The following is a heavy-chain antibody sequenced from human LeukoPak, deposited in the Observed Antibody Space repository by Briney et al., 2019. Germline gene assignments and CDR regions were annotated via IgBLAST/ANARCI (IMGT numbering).Heavy chain of an antibody. CDR1: GLSFSFYA. J-gene: IGHJ4*02. CDR3: AKECLKYYGSGSYSDY. CDR2: ISGSGGST. D-gene: IGHD3-10*01. V-gene: IGHV3-23*01. Sequence: GGSLRLSCAASGLSFSFYAMSWVRQAPGKGLEWVSAISGSGGSTYYADSVKGRFTISRDNSKNTLYLQMNSLRAEDTAVYYCAKECLKYYGSGSYSDYWGQGTLVTVSS.